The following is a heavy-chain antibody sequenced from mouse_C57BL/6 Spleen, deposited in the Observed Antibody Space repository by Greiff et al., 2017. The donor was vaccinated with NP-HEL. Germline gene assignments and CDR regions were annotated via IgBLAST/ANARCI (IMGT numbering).Heavy chain of an antibody. V-gene: IGHV1-69*01. CDR3: ARLRVGPFDW. D-gene: IGHD1-1*02. CDR2: IDPSDSYT. CDR1: GYTFTSYW. Sequence: QVQLQQPGAELVMPGASVKLSCKASGYTFTSYWMHWVKQRPGQGLEWIGEIDPSDSYTNYNQKFKGKSTLTVDKSSSTAYMQLSSLTSEDSAVYYCARLRVGPFDWWGQGTTLTVSS. J-gene: IGHJ2*01.